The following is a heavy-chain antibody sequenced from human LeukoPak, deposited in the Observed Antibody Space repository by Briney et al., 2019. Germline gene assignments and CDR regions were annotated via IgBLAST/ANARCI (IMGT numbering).Heavy chain of an antibody. CDR1: GFTFTSSA. Sequence: SVKVSCKASGFTFTSSAVQWVRQARGQRLEWIGWIVVGSGNTNYAQKFQERVTITRDMSTSTAYMELSSLRSEDTAVYYCAAERYYYDSSGYYPYGMDVRGQGTTVTVSS. CDR2: IVVGSGNT. J-gene: IGHJ6*02. V-gene: IGHV1-58*01. CDR3: AAERYYYDSSGYYPYGMDV. D-gene: IGHD3-22*01.